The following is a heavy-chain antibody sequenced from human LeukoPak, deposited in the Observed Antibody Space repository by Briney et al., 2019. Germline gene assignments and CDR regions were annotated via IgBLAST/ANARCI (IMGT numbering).Heavy chain of an antibody. J-gene: IGHJ4*02. D-gene: IGHD2-15*01. CDR2: IKQDGSEK. CDR1: GFTFSSYW. CDR3: ARDLFCSGGSCYS. Sequence: VGSLRLSCAASGFTFSSYWMSWGRQAPGKGLEWVANIKQDGSEKYYVDSVKGRFTISRDNAKNSLYLQMNSLRPEDTAVYYCARDLFCSGGSCYSWGQGTLVTVSS. V-gene: IGHV3-7*01.